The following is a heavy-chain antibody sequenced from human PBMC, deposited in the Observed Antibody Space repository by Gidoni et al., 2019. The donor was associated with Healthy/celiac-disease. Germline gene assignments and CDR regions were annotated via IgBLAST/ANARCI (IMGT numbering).Heavy chain of an antibody. D-gene: IGHD3-22*01. V-gene: IGHV4-31*03. CDR3: ARGGAGYYDSSGYLFDY. J-gene: IGHJ4*02. CDR2: IYYSGST. CDR1: GGSLSSGGYY. Sequence: QVQLQESGPGLVKPSQTLSLTGTVSGGSLSSGGYYWSWIRQHPGKGLEWIGYIYYSGSTYYNPSLKSRVTISVDTSKNQFSLKLSSVTAADTAVYYCARGGAGYYDSSGYLFDYWGQGTLVTVSS.